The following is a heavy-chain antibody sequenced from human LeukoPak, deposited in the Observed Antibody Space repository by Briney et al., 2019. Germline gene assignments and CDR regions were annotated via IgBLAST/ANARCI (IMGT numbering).Heavy chain of an antibody. V-gene: IGHV3-23*01. CDR3: AKANYGSGSVQNDY. J-gene: IGHJ4*02. D-gene: IGHD3-10*01. CDR1: GFTFSSYG. CDR2: ISGSGGST. Sequence: GGSLRLSCAASGFTFSSYGMHWVRQAPGKGLEWVSAISGSGGSTYYADFVKGRFTISRDNSKNTLYLQMNSLRAEDTAVYYCAKANYGSGSVQNDYWGQGTLVTVSS.